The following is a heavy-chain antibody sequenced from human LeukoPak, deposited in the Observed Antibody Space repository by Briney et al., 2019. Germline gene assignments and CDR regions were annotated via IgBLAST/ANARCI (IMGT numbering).Heavy chain of an antibody. CDR1: GGSISSYY. J-gene: IGHJ4*02. Sequence: PSETLSLTCTVSGGSISSYYWSWIRQPPGKGLEWIGYIYYSGSTDYNPSLKSRVTISVDTSKTQFSLKLSSVTAADTAVYYCARQGAARPFDYWGQGTLVTVSS. D-gene: IGHD2-15*01. CDR3: ARQGAARPFDY. CDR2: IYYSGST. V-gene: IGHV4-59*08.